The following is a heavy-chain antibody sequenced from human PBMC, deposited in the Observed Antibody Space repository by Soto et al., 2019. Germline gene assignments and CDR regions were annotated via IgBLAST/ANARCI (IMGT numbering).Heavy chain of an antibody. J-gene: IGHJ5*02. V-gene: IGHV4-39*01. CDR3: ARHSSGWSNWFDP. CDR2: IYYSGST. CDR1: GGSISSSSYY. D-gene: IGHD6-19*01. Sequence: QLQLQGSGPGLVKPSETLSLTCTVSGGSISSSSYYWGWIRQPPGKGLEWIGSIYYSGSTYYNPSLKSRVTISVDTSKNQFSLKLSSVTAADTAVYYCARHSSGWSNWFDPWGQGTLVTVSS.